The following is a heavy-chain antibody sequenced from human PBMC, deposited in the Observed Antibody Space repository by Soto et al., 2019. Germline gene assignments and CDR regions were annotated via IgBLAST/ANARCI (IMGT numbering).Heavy chain of an antibody. J-gene: IGHJ4*02. D-gene: IGHD5-18*01. Sequence: EVQLVQSGAEVKKPGESLKISCKGSGYSFADYWIAWVRQMPGKGLEWMGIIYPGDSDTRYSPSFQGQVIISADKSINTAYLQWSILKSSDTAMYYCARQALRPATYTYAYPMPSPRDKELDNWGQGTFVTVSS. CDR1: GYSFADYW. CDR2: IYPGDSDT. CDR3: ARQALRPATYTYAYPMPSPRDKELDN. V-gene: IGHV5-51*01.